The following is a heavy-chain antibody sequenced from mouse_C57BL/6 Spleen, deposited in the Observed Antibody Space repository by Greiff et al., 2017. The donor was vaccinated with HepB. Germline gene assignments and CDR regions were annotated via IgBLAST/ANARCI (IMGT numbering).Heavy chain of an antibody. CDR3: ARDYYGSSTGWDY. J-gene: IGHJ4*01. D-gene: IGHD1-1*01. CDR1: GYTFTDYN. Sequence: EVQLLQSGPELVKPGASVKIPCKASGYTFTDYNMDWVKQSHGKSLEWIGDINPNNGGTIYNQKFKGKATLTVDKSSSTAYMELRSLTSEDTAVYYCARDYYGSSTGWDYWGQGTSVTVSS. CDR2: INPNNGGT. V-gene: IGHV1-18*01.